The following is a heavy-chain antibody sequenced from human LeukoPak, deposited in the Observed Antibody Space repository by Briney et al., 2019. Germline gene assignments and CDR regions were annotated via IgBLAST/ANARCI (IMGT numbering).Heavy chain of an antibody. CDR2: INPSGGST. Sequence: RASVKVSCKASGYTFTSYYMHWVRQAPGQGLEWMGIINPSGGSTSYAQKFQGRVTMARDTSTSTVYMELSSLRSEDTAVYYCASSEADYYDSSGYYGGFVDYYYGMDVWGQGTTVTVSS. J-gene: IGHJ6*02. CDR1: GYTFTSYY. CDR3: ASSEADYYDSSGYYGGFVDYYYGMDV. D-gene: IGHD3-22*01. V-gene: IGHV1-46*01.